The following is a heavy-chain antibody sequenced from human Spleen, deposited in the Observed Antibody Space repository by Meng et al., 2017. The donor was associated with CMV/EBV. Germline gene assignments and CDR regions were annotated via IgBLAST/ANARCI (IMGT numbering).Heavy chain of an antibody. J-gene: IGHJ6*02. CDR3: ARRRVGATERVLYYGMDV. Sequence: SVKVSCKASGDTFNTFTIDWVRQAPGQGLEWMGRILPTLDLTDYAQKFQGRVTVTADKSTTTAYLELSSLKSDDTAVYYCARRRVGATERVLYYGMDVWGQGTTVTVSS. D-gene: IGHD1-26*01. V-gene: IGHV1-69*02. CDR1: GDTFNTFT. CDR2: ILPTLDLT.